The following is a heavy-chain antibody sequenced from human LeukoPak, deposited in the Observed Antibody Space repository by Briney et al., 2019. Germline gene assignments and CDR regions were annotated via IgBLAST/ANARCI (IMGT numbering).Heavy chain of an antibody. V-gene: IGHV3-9*01. Sequence: QTGGSLRPSCAASGFTFDDYAMHWVRQAPGKGLEWVSGITWNSGTIVYADSVKGRFTISRDNAKNSLYLQMNSLRAEDTAVYYCARATMVRGIGYFDYWGQGTLVTVSS. J-gene: IGHJ4*02. CDR2: ITWNSGTI. CDR1: GFTFDDYA. CDR3: ARATMVRGIGYFDY. D-gene: IGHD3-10*01.